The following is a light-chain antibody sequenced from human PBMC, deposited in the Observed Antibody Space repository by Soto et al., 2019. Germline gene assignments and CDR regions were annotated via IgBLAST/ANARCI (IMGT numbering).Light chain of an antibody. CDR2: WAS. V-gene: IGKV4-1*01. CDR1: QSVLYSSNNKNY. J-gene: IGKJ2*01. CDR3: QQYESTPPT. Sequence: DIVMTQSPDSLAVSLGERATINCKSSQSVLYSSNNKNYLDWYQQSPEQPPKLLIYWASTRESGVPDRFSGSGSGTDFTLTIASLQAEDVAVYYCQQYESTPPTFGQGTKLEIK.